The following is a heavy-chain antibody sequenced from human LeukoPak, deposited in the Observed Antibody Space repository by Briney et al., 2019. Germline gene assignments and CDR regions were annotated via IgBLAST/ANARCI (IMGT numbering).Heavy chain of an antibody. J-gene: IGHJ5*02. D-gene: IGHD1-26*01. Sequence: SETLSLTCTVSGYSISSGYYWSWIRQPPGKGLEWIGYIYYSGNTNYNPSLKSRVTISVDTSKNQFSLKLSSVTAADTAVYYCARGIIVGATWGENDNWFDPWGQGTLVTVSS. CDR2: IYYSGNT. V-gene: IGHV4-61*01. CDR3: ARGIIVGATWGENDNWFDP. CDR1: GYSISSGYY.